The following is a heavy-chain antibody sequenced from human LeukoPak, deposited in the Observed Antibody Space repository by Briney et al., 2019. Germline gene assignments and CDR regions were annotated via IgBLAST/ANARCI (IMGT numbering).Heavy chain of an antibody. J-gene: IGHJ4*02. D-gene: IGHD4-17*01. CDR2: ISSSGSTI. V-gene: IGHV3-11*01. CDR1: GFTFSDYY. Sequence: PGGSLRLSCAASGFTFSDYYMSWIRQAPGKGLEWVSYISSSGSTIYYADSVKGRFTISRDNAKNSLYPQMDSLRAEDTAVYYCARDPTVTNLFDYWGQGTLVTVSS. CDR3: ARDPTVTNLFDY.